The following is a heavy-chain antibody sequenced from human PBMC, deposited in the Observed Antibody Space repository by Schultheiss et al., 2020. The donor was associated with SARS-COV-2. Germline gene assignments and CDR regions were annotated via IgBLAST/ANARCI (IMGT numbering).Heavy chain of an antibody. V-gene: IGHV3-33*03. Sequence: GESLKISCAASGFTFSSFGMHWVRQAPGKGLEWVAVIWYDGSNKYYADSVKGRFTISRDNAKNTLYLQMNSLRAEDTAVYYCAKTVGATMGGYFDYWGQGTLVTVSS. J-gene: IGHJ4*02. CDR2: IWYDGSNK. CDR1: GFTFSSFG. CDR3: AKTVGATMGGYFDY. D-gene: IGHD1-26*01.